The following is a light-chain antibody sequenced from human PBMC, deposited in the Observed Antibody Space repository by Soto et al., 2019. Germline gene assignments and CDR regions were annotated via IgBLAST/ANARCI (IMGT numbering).Light chain of an antibody. Sequence: EIVLTQSPGTLSLSPGERATLSCRASQSVSSTHLAWYQQKPGQAPRLLIYGPSSRATGIPDRFSGGGSGTDFTLTVSRLEPEDFAVYYCQQYGSSLSITFGQGTRLE. CDR2: GPS. CDR3: QQYGSSLSIT. J-gene: IGKJ5*01. CDR1: QSVSSTH. V-gene: IGKV3-20*01.